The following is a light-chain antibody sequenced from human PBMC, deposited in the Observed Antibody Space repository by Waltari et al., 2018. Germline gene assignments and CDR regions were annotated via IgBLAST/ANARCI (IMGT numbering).Light chain of an antibody. CDR3: QQGSAFPPT. Sequence: EIQMTQSPSSVSASVGDRVTITCREGQDISGALAWYKQKPGQAPNLLIYAVSTLQSGVPPRFSGSGSGTDFTLTISGLQPEDVATYYCQQGSAFPPTFGQGTNVEIK. CDR1: QDISGA. V-gene: IGKV1-12*01. J-gene: IGKJ1*01. CDR2: AVS.